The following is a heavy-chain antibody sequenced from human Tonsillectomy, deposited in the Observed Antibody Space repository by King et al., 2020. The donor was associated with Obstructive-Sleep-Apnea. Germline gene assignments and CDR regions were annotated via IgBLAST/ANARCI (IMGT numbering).Heavy chain of an antibody. CDR3: AREDGGYYGSGSYYRGWFDP. Sequence: QLVQSGAEVKKPGASVKVSCKASGYTFTSYYMHWVRQAPGQGLEWMGIINPSGGSTSYAQKFQGRVTMTRDTSTSTVYMELSSLRSEDTAVYYCAREDGGYYGSGSYYRGWFDPWGQGTLVTVSS. V-gene: IGHV1-46*01. CDR1: GYTFTSYY. J-gene: IGHJ5*02. D-gene: IGHD3-10*01. CDR2: INPSGGST.